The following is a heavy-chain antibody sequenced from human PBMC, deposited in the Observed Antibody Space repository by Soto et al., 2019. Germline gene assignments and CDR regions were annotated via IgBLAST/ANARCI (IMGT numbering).Heavy chain of an antibody. CDR1: GLTFTSAA. J-gene: IGHJ4*01. D-gene: IGHD2-15*01. Sequence: SGKASCQASGLTFTSAAVGWVRMARGKRLEWIEWIVVGSGNTNYAQKIQARVTITRTMSTSTAYMELYCLSSEETAASYCADIVPKYRQRSVYPVFAYLGNGTPCSVS. V-gene: IGHV1-58*01. CDR2: IVVGSGNT. CDR3: ADIVPKYRQRSVYPVFAY.